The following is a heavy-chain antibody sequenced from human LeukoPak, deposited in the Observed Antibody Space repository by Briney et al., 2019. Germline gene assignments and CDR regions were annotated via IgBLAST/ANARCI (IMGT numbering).Heavy chain of an antibody. Sequence: GSLRLSCAASGFTFSSCGMHWVRQAPGKGLEWVAFIRYDGSNKYYADSVKGRFTISRDNSKNTLYLQMNSLRAEDTAVYYCAKDRRGYFDYWGQGTLVTVSS. CDR3: AKDRRGYFDY. CDR2: IRYDGSNK. CDR1: GFTFSSCG. D-gene: IGHD3-10*01. V-gene: IGHV3-30*02. J-gene: IGHJ4*02.